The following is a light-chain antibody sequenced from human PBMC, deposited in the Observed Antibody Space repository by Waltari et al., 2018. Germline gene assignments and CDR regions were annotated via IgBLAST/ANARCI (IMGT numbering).Light chain of an antibody. CDR2: EVN. Sequence: QSALTQPPSASGSPGQSVTISCTGTSSDVGGYNYVSWYQHHPGKAPKLIIYEVNKRPSWAPARFSGSKSSNTASLTVSALQTEDEADCYCNSYAGSNTVMCGGGTKLTVL. CDR3: NSYAGSNTVM. J-gene: IGLJ3*02. V-gene: IGLV2-8*01. CDR1: SSDVGGYNY.